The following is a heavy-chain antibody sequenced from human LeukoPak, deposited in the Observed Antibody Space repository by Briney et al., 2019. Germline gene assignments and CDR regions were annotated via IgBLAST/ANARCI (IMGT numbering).Heavy chain of an antibody. J-gene: IGHJ4*02. CDR1: GFTVSSNY. V-gene: IGHV3-53*01. D-gene: IGHD3-10*01. CDR3: AGGNYYGSGSYFDY. CDR2: IYSGGST. Sequence: GGSLRLSCAASGFTVSSNYMSWVRQAPGKGLEWVSAIYSGGSTYYADSVKGRFTISRDNSKNTLYLQMNSLRAEDTAVYYCAGGNYYGSGSYFDYWGQGTLVTVSS.